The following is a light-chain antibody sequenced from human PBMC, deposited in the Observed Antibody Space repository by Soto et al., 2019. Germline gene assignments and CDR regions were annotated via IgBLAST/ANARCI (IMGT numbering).Light chain of an antibody. V-gene: IGKV3-20*01. Sequence: EIVLTQSPGTLSLSPGDRATLSSRASQSVSRSYLGWYQQKPGQAPRLLIHDASTRATGIPARFSGSGSGTEFILTISSVESDDFAVYYCQQSGSSGPFGQGTKVAIK. J-gene: IGKJ1*01. CDR2: DAS. CDR3: QQSGSSGP. CDR1: QSVSRSY.